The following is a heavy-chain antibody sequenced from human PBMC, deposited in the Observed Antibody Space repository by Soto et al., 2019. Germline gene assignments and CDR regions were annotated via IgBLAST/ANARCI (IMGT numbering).Heavy chain of an antibody. CDR2: IRGKPNNYAT. J-gene: IGHJ6*02. D-gene: IGHD4-4*01. V-gene: IGHV3-73*01. CDR3: SGGQNDYNYYYYYPMDV. CDR1: GFTFSGSA. Sequence: GGSLRLSCAASGFTFSGSAMHWVRQAPGKGLEWVGRIRGKPNNYATAYAASVKGRFSISRDDSKNTAYLQVNGLKTEDTAVYYCSGGQNDYNYYYYYPMDVWGRGTTVTVSS.